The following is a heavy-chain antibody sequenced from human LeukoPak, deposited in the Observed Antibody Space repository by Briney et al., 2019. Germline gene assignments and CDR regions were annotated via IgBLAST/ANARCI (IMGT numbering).Heavy chain of an antibody. CDR1: GGTFSSYA. CDR3: ALLLGWGSSWYRGWFDP. Sequence: ASVKVSCKASGGTFSSYAISWVRQAPGQGLEWMGGIIPIFGTANYAQKFQGRVTITADESTSTAYMELSSLRSEDTAVYYCALLLGWGSSWYRGWFDPWGQGTLVTVSS. J-gene: IGHJ5*02. V-gene: IGHV1-69*13. CDR2: IIPIFGTA. D-gene: IGHD6-13*01.